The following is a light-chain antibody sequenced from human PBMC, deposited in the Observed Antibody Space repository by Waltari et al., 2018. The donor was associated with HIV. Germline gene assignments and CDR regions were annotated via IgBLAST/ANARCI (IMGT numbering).Light chain of an antibody. CDR1: QSVTSNY. Sequence: EIVLTQSPGTLSLSPGERAALSCRASQSVTSNYLAWYQQKPGRAPRLLISGASNRASGIPDRFSGSGAGTDFTLTLSRLEPEDFAVYYCPQYGTSQWTFGRGTKVEI. CDR2: GAS. J-gene: IGKJ1*01. V-gene: IGKV3-20*01. CDR3: PQYGTSQWT.